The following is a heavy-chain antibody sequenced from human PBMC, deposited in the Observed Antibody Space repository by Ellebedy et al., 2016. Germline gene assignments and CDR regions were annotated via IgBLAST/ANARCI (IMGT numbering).Heavy chain of an antibody. CDR2: IWLDGSKE. CDR3: ARDKNTGYIDY. V-gene: IGHV3-30*04. D-gene: IGHD2-8*02. Sequence: GGSLRLSCAASGFPFSSYTMHWVRQAPGKGLEWVAIIWLDGSKEYYADSVKGRFTISRDNSKNTLYMQMNSLRAEDTAVYYCARDKNTGYIDYWGQGALVTVSS. CDR1: GFPFSSYT. J-gene: IGHJ4*02.